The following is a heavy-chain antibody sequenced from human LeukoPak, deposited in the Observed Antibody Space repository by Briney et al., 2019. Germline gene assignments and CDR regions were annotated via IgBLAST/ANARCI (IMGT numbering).Heavy chain of an antibody. CDR1: GFTFSSYA. Sequence: HPGGSLRLSCAASGFTFSSYAMSWGRQAPGKGLEWVSAISGSGGSTYYADSAKGRITISRDNSKNTLYLQMNSLKTEDSGVYYCTTERNWELLRPYGLDIWGQGTTVTVSS. D-gene: IGHD7-27*01. CDR3: TTERNWELLRPYGLDI. V-gene: IGHV3-23*01. CDR2: ISGSGGST. J-gene: IGHJ6*02.